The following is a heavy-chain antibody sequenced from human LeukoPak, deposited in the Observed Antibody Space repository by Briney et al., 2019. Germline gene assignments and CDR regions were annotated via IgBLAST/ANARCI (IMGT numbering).Heavy chain of an antibody. D-gene: IGHD5-24*01. V-gene: IGHV1-69*01. CDR3: AHAVEMDAFDI. Sequence: SVKVSCKASGGTFSSYAISWVRQAPGQGLEWMGGIIPIFGTPNYAQKFQGRVTIPADESTSTAYMELSSLRSEDTAVYYCAHAVEMDAFDIWGQGTMVTVSS. J-gene: IGHJ3*02. CDR2: IIPIFGTP. CDR1: GGTFSSYA.